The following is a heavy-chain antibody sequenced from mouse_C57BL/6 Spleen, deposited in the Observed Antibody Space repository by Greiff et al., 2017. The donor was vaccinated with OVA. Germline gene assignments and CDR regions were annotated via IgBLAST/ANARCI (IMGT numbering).Heavy chain of an antibody. CDR3: ARDPSNYYGSSYVRYFDY. CDR2: ISDGGSYT. Sequence: EVQRVESGGGLVKPGGSLKLSCAASGFTFSSYAMSWVRQTPEKRLEWVATISDGGSYTYYPDNVKGRFTISRDNAKNNLYLQMSHLKSEDTAMYYWARDPSNYYGSSYVRYFDYWGQGTTLTVSS. CDR1: GFTFSSYA. J-gene: IGHJ2*01. D-gene: IGHD1-1*01. V-gene: IGHV5-4*01.